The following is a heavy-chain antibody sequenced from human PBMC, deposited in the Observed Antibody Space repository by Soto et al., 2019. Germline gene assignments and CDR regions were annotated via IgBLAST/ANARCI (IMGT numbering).Heavy chain of an antibody. Sequence: EVQLLESGGGLVQPGGSLRLSCAASGFSFDDYAMTWVRQAAGKGLEWVSAISGSGDNTYYADSVKGRFTISRDNSKNTLCLQLNSLRAEDTALYYCAKGYYSGYDLAYFDYWGQGTLVTVSS. CDR3: AKGYYSGYDLAYFDY. CDR2: ISGSGDNT. D-gene: IGHD5-12*01. V-gene: IGHV3-23*01. CDR1: GFSFDDYA. J-gene: IGHJ4*02.